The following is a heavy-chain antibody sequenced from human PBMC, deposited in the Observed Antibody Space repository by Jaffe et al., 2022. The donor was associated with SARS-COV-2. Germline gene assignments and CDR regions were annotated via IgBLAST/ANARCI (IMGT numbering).Heavy chain of an antibody. CDR2: TSGSGGST. Sequence: EVQLLESGGGLVQPGGSLRLSCAASGFTFSSYAMTWVRQAPGKGLEWVSATSGSGGSTYYADSVKGRFTMSRDNSKNTLYLQMNSLRAEDTAVYYCAKCYSFYAYYYYGLDVWGQGTTVTVSS. D-gene: IGHD4-4*01. V-gene: IGHV3-23*01. J-gene: IGHJ6*02. CDR1: GFTFSSYA. CDR3: AKCYSFYAYYYYGLDV.